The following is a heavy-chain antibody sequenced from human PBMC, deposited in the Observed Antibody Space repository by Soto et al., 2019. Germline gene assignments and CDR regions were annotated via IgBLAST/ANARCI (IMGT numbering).Heavy chain of an antibody. CDR2: INAGNGNT. D-gene: IGHD3-22*01. V-gene: IGHV1-3*01. CDR3: AISLSTYYYESSGFSAHD. J-gene: IGHJ4*02. CDR1: GYTFTSYA. Sequence: ASVKVSCKASGYTFTSYAMHWVRQAPGQRLEWMGWINAGNGNTKYSQKFQGRVTITRDTSASTAYMELSSLRSEDTAVYYCAISLSTYYYESSGFSAHDWGQGTLGTGSS.